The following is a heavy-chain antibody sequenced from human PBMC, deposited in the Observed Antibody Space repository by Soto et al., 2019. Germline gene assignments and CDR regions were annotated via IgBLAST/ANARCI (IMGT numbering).Heavy chain of an antibody. CDR2: INHSGST. CDR3: ARALDYDILTGHRNELDY. V-gene: IGHV4-34*01. Sequence: PSETLSLTCAVYGGSFSGYYWSWIRQPPGKGLEWIGEINHSGSTNYNPSLKSRVTISVDTSKNQFSLKLSSVTAADTAVYYCARALDYDILTGHRNELDYWGQGTLVTVSS. CDR1: GGSFSGYY. J-gene: IGHJ4*02. D-gene: IGHD3-9*01.